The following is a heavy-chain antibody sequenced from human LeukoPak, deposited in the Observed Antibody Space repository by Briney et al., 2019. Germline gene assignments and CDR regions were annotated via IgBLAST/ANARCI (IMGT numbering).Heavy chain of an antibody. V-gene: IGHV3-48*03. J-gene: IGHJ4*02. D-gene: IGHD3-16*01. CDR1: GLPFSIYE. CDR3: AREGMMITFGGPWGYFDY. Sequence: PGVSVSLSCAVWGLPFSIYEKKWARQSRGKALEGVSYISSSCSTIYYADSVKGRFTISRDNARNSLYLQMNSVGAEETAVYYCAREGMMITFGGPWGYFDYWGEGTLVSVSS. CDR2: ISSSCSTI.